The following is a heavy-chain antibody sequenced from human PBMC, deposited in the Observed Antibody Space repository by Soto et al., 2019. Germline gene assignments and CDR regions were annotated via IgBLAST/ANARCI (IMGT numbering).Heavy chain of an antibody. V-gene: IGHV4-34*02. Sequence: QVQLQQWGAGLLKPSETLSLTCAVYGGSFSPYFWSWIRQPPGKGLEWIGEINHSGSTNYNPSLTPRATLSVDTSKNQVSLKLTSVSAADTAVYYCARLASGLQYYCFDFWGRVTRVTVSS. CDR3: ARLASGLQYYCFDF. D-gene: IGHD5-12*01. J-gene: IGHJ2*01. CDR1: GGSFSPYF. CDR2: INHSGST.